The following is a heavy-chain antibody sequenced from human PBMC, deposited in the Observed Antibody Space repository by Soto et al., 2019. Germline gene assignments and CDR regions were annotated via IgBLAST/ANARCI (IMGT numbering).Heavy chain of an antibody. CDR3: ARDPGGYDDGDYGQGDYYYYMDV. V-gene: IGHV3-21*01. CDR2: ISSSSSYI. Sequence: GGSLRLSCAASGFTFSSYSMNWVRQAPGKGLEWVSSISSSSSYIYYADSVKGRFTISRDNAKNSLYLQMNSLRAEDTAVYYCARDPGGYDDGDYGQGDYYYYMDVWGKGTTVTVSS. J-gene: IGHJ6*03. CDR1: GFTFSSYS. D-gene: IGHD4-17*01.